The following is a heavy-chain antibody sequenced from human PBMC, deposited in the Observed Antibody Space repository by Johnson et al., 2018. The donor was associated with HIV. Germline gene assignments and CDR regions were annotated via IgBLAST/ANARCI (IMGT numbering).Heavy chain of an antibody. J-gene: IGHJ3*02. D-gene: IGHD6-19*01. CDR1: GFTFSNYG. Sequence: QVQLVESGGGVVQPGRSLRLSCAASGFTFSNYGMHWVRQAPGKGLEWVAVIWYDGSNKYYADSVKGRFTISRDNSENTLYLQMNSVRAEDTAVYYCVRVRGGYSSGWYDAFDIWGQGTMVTVSP. V-gene: IGHV3-33*01. CDR2: IWYDGSNK. CDR3: VRVRGGYSSGWYDAFDI.